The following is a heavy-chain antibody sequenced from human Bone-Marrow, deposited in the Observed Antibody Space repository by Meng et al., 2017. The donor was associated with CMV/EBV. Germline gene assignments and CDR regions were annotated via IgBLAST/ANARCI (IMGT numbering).Heavy chain of an antibody. CDR3: VASEEFYHFRSGWEWYYHYGMDV. CDR2: IIPMRSVT. CDR1: GDTFNKYV. Sequence: SVKVSCKASGDTFNKYVTSWVRQAPGQGLEWMGGIIPMRSVTNYAQKFQGRVTIIADTSTATVYMELSSLRSEDTAMYYCVASEEFYHFRSGWEWYYHYGMDVWGPGTTVTFSS. J-gene: IGHJ6*02. V-gene: IGHV1-69*10. D-gene: IGHD3-3*02.